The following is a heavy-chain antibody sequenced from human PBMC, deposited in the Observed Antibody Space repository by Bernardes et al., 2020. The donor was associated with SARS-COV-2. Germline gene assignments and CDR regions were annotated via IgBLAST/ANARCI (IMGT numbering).Heavy chain of an antibody. D-gene: IGHD6-19*01. J-gene: IGHJ6*02. CDR1: GFTFSSYA. CDR2: IDGGGGTT. CDR3: ATGYTSGRRMDV. V-gene: IGHV3-23*01. Sequence: GGSLRLSCAASGFTFSSYAMNWVRQAPGKGLEWVSGIDGGGGTTYYADSVKGRFTISRDNSKNTLDLQMNSLRAEDTAVYYCATGYTSGRRMDVWGQGTTVTVSS.